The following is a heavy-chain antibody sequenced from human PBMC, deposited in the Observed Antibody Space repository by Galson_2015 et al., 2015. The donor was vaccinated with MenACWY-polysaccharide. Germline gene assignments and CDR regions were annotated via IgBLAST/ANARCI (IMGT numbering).Heavy chain of an antibody. Sequence: SLRLSCAASGFTFSDSLMHWVRQASGKGLEWVGRVRTKADSYATGYAASVKGRFTISRDDSKNTAYLQMNSLQTEDTAVYYCTRQVTGRGDFDRWGQGTLVTVSS. V-gene: IGHV3-73*01. CDR2: VRTKADSYAT. CDR1: GFTFSDSL. D-gene: IGHD3-16*01. CDR3: TRQVTGRGDFDR. J-gene: IGHJ4*02.